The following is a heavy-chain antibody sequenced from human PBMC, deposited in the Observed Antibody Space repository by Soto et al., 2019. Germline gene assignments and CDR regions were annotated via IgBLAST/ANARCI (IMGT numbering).Heavy chain of an antibody. D-gene: IGHD1-20*01. V-gene: IGHV1-58*01. CDR1: GFTFTGPA. J-gene: IGHJ6*02. Sequence: SVKVSCKASGFTFTGPAVQWVRQARGQRLEWIGWIVVGSGNTNYAQKFQERVTITRDMSTSTAYMELSSLRSEDTAVYYCAAGGITGTIYYYYGMDVWGQGTTVTVSS. CDR2: IVVGSGNT. CDR3: AAGGITGTIYYYYGMDV.